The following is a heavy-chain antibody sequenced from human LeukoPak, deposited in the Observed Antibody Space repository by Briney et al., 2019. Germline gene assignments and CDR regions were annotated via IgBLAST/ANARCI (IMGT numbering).Heavy chain of an antibody. CDR1: GFTFSSYS. CDR2: ISYDGSHE. D-gene: IGHD2-2*01. V-gene: IGHV3-30*03. CDR3: AITFRIDCSSTSCYYYGMDV. J-gene: IGHJ6*04. Sequence: GGSLRLSCAASGFTFSSYSMNWVRQAPGKGLEWVAVISYDGSHEYYADSVKGRFTISRDNSKNTLYLQMNSLRPEDTAVYYCAITFRIDCSSTSCYYYGMDVWGKGTTVTVSS.